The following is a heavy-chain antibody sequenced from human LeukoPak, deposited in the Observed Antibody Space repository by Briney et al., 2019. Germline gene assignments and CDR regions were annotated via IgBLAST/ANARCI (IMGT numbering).Heavy chain of an antibody. V-gene: IGHV4-61*02. D-gene: IGHD2/OR15-2a*01. Sequence: SQTLSLTCTVSGGSISSGSYYWRWIRQPAGKGLEWIGRIYTSGSTNYNPSLKSRVTISVDTSKNQFSLKLSSVTAADTAVYYCARGRTRISGWGQGTLVTVSS. CDR2: IYTSGST. CDR1: GGSISSGSYY. CDR3: ARGRTRISG. J-gene: IGHJ4*02.